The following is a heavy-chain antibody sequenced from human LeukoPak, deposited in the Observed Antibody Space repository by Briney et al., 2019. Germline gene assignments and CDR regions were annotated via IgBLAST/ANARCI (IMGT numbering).Heavy chain of an antibody. V-gene: IGHV3-7*01. CDR3: ARDPYSGGYGDDYYYYMDV. CDR2: IKQDGSEK. CDR1: GFTFSSYW. J-gene: IGHJ6*03. D-gene: IGHD1-26*01. Sequence: PGGSLRLSCVASGFTFSSYWMSWVRQAPGKGLEWVANIKQDGSEKYYMDSVKGRFTISRDTAKNSLYLQMNGLRVEDTAVYYCARDPYSGGYGDDYYYYMDVWGKGTTVTISS.